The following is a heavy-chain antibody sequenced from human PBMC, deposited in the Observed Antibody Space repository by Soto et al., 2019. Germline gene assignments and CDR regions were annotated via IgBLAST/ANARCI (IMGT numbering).Heavy chain of an antibody. V-gene: IGHV3-15*01. CDR2: IKSKTDGGTT. D-gene: IGHD3-9*01. J-gene: IGHJ4*02. Sequence: PGGSLRLSCAASGFTFSNAWMSWVRQAPGKGLEWVGRIKSKTDGGTTDYAAPVKGRFTISRDDSKNTLYLQMNSLKTEDTAVYYCTNDILTGYSQSYWGQGTLVTVSS. CDR3: TNDILTGYSQSY. CDR1: GFTFSNAW.